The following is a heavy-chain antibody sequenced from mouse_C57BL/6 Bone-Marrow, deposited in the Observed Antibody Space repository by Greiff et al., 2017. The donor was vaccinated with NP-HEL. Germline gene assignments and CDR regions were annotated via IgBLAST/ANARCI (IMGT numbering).Heavy chain of an antibody. Sequence: VQLKQSGAELVRPGASVKLSCTASGFNIKDDYMHWVKQRPEQGLEWIGWIDPENGDTEYASKFQGKATITADTSSNTAYLQLSSLTSEDTAVYYCTTHYDYDGLWYFDVWGTGTTVTVSS. CDR2: IDPENGDT. D-gene: IGHD2-4*01. CDR1: GFNIKDDY. CDR3: TTHYDYDGLWYFDV. V-gene: IGHV14-4*01. J-gene: IGHJ1*03.